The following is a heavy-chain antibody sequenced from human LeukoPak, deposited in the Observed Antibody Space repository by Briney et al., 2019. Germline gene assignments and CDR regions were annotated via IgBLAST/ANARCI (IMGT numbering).Heavy chain of an antibody. CDR2: INHSGST. J-gene: IGHJ4*02. CDR3: ARHRRGRSGWYGALDY. V-gene: IGHV4-34*01. CDR1: GGSFSGYY. D-gene: IGHD6-19*01. Sequence: SETLSLTCAVYGGSFSGYYWSWIRQPPGKGLEWIGEINHSGSTNYNPSLKSRVTISVDTSKNQFSLKLSSVTAEDTAVYYCARHRRGRSGWYGALDYWGQGTLVTVSS.